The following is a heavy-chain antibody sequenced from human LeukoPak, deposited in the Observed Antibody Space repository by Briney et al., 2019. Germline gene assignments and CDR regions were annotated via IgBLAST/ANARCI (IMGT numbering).Heavy chain of an antibody. D-gene: IGHD1-26*01. CDR3: TTDGRQ. CDR1: GFTFSNVW. Sequence: GGSLTPSCAASGFTFSNVWMSWVRHAPGKGLEWVGRIKSKTDGGTTDYATPVKGRFTISRDDSKNTLHLQMSSLKTEDTAVYYCTTDGRQWGQGTLVTVSS. CDR2: IKSKTDGGTT. J-gene: IGHJ4*02. V-gene: IGHV3-15*01.